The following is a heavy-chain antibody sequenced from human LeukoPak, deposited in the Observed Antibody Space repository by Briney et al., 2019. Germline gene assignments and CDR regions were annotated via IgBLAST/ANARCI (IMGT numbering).Heavy chain of an antibody. D-gene: IGHD4-17*01. Sequence: NPGESLKISCKGSGYSFSKFWIDWVRQMPGRDLEWVVIIYPGDSETRYSPSFQGQVTISVDKSINTAYLQWSSLKASDTAMYYCARQSVSGAAFDPWGQGTLVTVSS. CDR2: IYPGDSET. J-gene: IGHJ5*02. V-gene: IGHV5-51*01. CDR1: GYSFSKFW. CDR3: ARQSVSGAAFDP.